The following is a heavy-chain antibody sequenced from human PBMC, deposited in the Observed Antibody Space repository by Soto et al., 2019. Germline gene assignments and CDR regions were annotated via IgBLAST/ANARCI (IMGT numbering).Heavy chain of an antibody. J-gene: IGHJ4*02. V-gene: IGHV3-30*18. Sequence: QVPLVESGGGVVQPGRSLRLSCAASGFIFSSYGMHWVRQAPGKGLEWVAVISYEGSHTYYADSVKGRFTITRDNSQTTLYLQMNSLRPEDTAVYYCAKEVHCGGGSCSWSEGFDYWGQGTLLTVSS. CDR1: GFIFSSYG. CDR2: ISYEGSHT. CDR3: AKEVHCGGGSCSWSEGFDY. D-gene: IGHD2-15*01.